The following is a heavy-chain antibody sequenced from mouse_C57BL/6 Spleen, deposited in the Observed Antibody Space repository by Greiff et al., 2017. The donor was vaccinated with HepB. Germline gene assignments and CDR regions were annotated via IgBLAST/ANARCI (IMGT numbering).Heavy chain of an antibody. V-gene: IGHV1-50*01. J-gene: IGHJ1*03. CDR3: ARWHYYGSSHWYFDV. D-gene: IGHD1-1*01. CDR2: IDPSDSYT. Sequence: QVQLQQPGAELVKPGASVKLSCKASGYTFTSYWMQWVKQRPGQGLEWIGEIDPSDSYTNYNQKFKGKATLTVDTSSSTAYMQLSSLTSEDSAVYYCARWHYYGSSHWYFDVWGTGTTVTVSS. CDR1: GYTFTSYW.